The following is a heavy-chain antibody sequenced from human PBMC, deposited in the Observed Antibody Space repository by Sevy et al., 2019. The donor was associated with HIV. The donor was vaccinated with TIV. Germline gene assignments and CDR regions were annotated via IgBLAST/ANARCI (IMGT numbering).Heavy chain of an antibody. V-gene: IGHV3-30*18. CDR2: ISYDGSNK. J-gene: IGHJ4*02. Sequence: GGSLRLSCAASGFTFSSYGMHWVRQAPGKGLEWVAVISYDGSNKYYEDSVKGRFTISRDNSKNTVHLLMNSLRAEDTAVFYCAKEGYTSWYYFDYWGQGTLVTVSS. D-gene: IGHD6-13*01. CDR1: GFTFSSYG. CDR3: AKEGYTSWYYFDY.